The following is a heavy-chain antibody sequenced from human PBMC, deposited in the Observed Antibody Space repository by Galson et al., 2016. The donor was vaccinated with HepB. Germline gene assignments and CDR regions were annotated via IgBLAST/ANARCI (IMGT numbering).Heavy chain of an antibody. Sequence: SETLSPTCTVSGGSISSSSYYWGWIRQPPGKGLEWIGRIYYGGSTYYNASLKSRVTISVDTSKNQFSLKLSSVTAADTAVYYCARDSVGLSYNYHYYGMDVWGQGTTVTVSS. V-gene: IGHV4-39*07. D-gene: IGHD3-16*02. CDR2: IYYGGST. CDR3: ARDSVGLSYNYHYYGMDV. CDR1: GGSISSSSYY. J-gene: IGHJ6*02.